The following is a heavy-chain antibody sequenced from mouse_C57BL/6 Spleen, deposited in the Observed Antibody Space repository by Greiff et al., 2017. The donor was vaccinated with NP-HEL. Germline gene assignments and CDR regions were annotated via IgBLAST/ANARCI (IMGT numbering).Heavy chain of an antibody. J-gene: IGHJ3*01. CDR2: ISSGSSTI. CDR1: GFTFSDYG. V-gene: IGHV5-17*01. CDR3: ARTIITTGVAPFAY. D-gene: IGHD1-1*01. Sequence: EVKVVESGGGLVKPGGSLTLSCAASGFTFSDYGMHWVRQAPEKGLEWVAYISSGSSTIYYADTVKGRFTISRDNAKNTLFLQMTSLRSEDTAMYYCARTIITTGVAPFAYWGQGTLVTVSA.